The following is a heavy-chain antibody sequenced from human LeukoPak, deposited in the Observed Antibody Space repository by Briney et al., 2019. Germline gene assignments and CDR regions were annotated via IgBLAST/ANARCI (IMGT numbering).Heavy chain of an antibody. CDR1: GFTFSSYW. CDR2: INSDGSST. D-gene: IGHD3-22*01. V-gene: IGHV3-74*01. Sequence: GGSLRLSCAVSGFTFSSYWMHWVRQAPGKGLVWVSRINSDGSSTSYADSVKGRFTISRDNAKNSLYLQMNSLRAEDTALYYCARGYYYDSSARGYFDYWGQGTLVTVSS. CDR3: ARGYYYDSSARGYFDY. J-gene: IGHJ4*02.